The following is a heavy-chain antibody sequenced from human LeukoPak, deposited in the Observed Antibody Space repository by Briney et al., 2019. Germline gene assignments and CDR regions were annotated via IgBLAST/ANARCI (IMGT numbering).Heavy chain of an antibody. D-gene: IGHD4-23*01. CDR3: TRFGGFDI. V-gene: IGHV3-49*03. CDR2: IRSKAYGGTA. J-gene: IGHJ3*02. Sequence: GRSLRLSCTASGFTFGDFAMSWFRQAPGKGLEWLAFIRSKAYGGTAEYAASVKGRFTISRDDSKSIAYMQMNSLKTEDTAVYYCTRFGGFDIWGQGTMVTVSS. CDR1: GFTFGDFA.